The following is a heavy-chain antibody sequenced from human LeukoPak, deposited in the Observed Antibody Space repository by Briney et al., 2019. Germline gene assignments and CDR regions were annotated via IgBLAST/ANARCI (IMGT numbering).Heavy chain of an antibody. D-gene: IGHD2-21*02. CDR3: AKGNCGGDCYTYYYFYMDV. CDR1: GFTFSSYG. V-gene: IGHV3-30*02. CDR2: IRFDGGNK. J-gene: IGHJ6*03. Sequence: PGGSLRLSCAASGFTFSSYGMHWVRQAPGKGLEWVAFIRFDGGNKYYADSVKGRFTISRDNSKLYLQMNGLRAEDTAVYYCAKGNCGGDCYTYYYFYMDVWGKGTTVTLSS.